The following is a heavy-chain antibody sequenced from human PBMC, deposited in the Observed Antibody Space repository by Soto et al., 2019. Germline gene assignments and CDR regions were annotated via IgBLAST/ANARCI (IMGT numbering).Heavy chain of an antibody. Sequence: QVQLVQSGAEVKKPGSSVNVSCKASGGTFNNHLISWVRQAPGQGLEWMGTIIPLFGTLHYAQKLQGRVTLSADRSTSTAYMELSSLRSDDTAVYYCASGSLYGSGSYPVDYWGQGTLVTVSS. J-gene: IGHJ4*01. CDR2: IIPLFGTL. CDR1: GGTFNNHL. CDR3: ASGSLYGSGSYPVDY. V-gene: IGHV1-69*08. D-gene: IGHD3-10*01.